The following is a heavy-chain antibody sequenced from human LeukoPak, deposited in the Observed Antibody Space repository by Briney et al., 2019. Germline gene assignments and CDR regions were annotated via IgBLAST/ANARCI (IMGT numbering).Heavy chain of an antibody. D-gene: IGHD6-13*01. Sequence: SVKVSCKASGGTFSSYAISWVRQAPGQGLEWMGGIIPIFGTANYAQKFQGRVTITADESTSTAYMELSSLRSEDTAVYYCARDLAARNDAFDIWGQGTMVTVSS. V-gene: IGHV1-69*13. CDR3: ARDLAARNDAFDI. CDR2: IIPIFGTA. J-gene: IGHJ3*02. CDR1: GGTFSSYA.